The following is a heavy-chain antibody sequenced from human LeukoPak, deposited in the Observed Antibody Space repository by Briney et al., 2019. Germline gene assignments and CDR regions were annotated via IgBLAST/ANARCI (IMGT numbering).Heavy chain of an antibody. CDR1: GFTFSDYW. CDR3: ARWLELMRNFDW. CDR2: IKQDGSEK. Sequence: PGGSLRLSCVGSGFTFSDYWMSWVRQAPGKGLEWVTNIKQDGSEKDHVDALKGRFTTSRDNAKNSLYLQMNSLRAEDTAVYYCARWLELMRNFDWWGQGTLVTVSS. D-gene: IGHD5-24*01. J-gene: IGHJ4*02. V-gene: IGHV3-7*01.